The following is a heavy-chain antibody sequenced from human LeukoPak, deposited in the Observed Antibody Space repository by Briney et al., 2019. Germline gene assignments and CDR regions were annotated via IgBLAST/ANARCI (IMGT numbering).Heavy chain of an antibody. J-gene: IGHJ4*02. Sequence: PGETPTITRMGTPYSFTSYCMGYVRQMPGKGLEWMGIIYPGDSDTRYSRSFKGQVTISADKSISTAYLQWSSLKASDTAMYYCARHTLGASRGDCPDYWGQGTLVTVSS. CDR3: ARHTLGASRGDCPDY. V-gene: IGHV5-51*01. D-gene: IGHD1-26*01. CDR2: IYPGDSDT. CDR1: PYSFTSYC.